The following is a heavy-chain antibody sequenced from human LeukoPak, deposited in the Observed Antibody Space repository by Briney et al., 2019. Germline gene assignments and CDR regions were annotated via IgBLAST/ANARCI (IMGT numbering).Heavy chain of an antibody. Sequence: ASVKVSCKASGYTFTSYGISWVRPAPGQGLEWMGWISAYNGNTNYAQKLQGRVTMTTDTSTSTAYMELRSLRSDDTAVYYCARESRYCSSTSCYSYYYYYGMDVWGQGTTVTVSS. CDR3: ARESRYCSSTSCYSYYYYYGMDV. CDR1: GYTFTSYG. V-gene: IGHV1-18*01. J-gene: IGHJ6*02. CDR2: ISAYNGNT. D-gene: IGHD2-2*01.